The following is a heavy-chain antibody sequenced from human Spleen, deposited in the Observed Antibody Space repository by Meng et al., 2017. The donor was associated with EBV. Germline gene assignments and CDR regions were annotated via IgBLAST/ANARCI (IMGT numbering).Heavy chain of an antibody. CDR3: ARDVGYYFDF. J-gene: IGHJ4*02. Sequence: QLQLQESSPGLVKPSETLSLTCTVSGGSISSSTYYWGWIRQPPGKGLEWIGSIYYSGSTDYTPSLKTRVTISLDTSKNQFSLKLTSVTAADTAVFYCARDVGYYFDFWGQGTLVTVSS. CDR1: GGSISSSTYY. D-gene: IGHD2-15*01. V-gene: IGHV4-39*07. CDR2: IYYSGST.